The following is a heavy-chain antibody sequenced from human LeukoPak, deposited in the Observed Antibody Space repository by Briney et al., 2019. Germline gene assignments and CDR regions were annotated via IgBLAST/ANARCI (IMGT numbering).Heavy chain of an antibody. CDR3: ARRKNYDSRVFQH. CDR1: GYTFTSYD. D-gene: IGHD3-22*01. Sequence: ASVKVSCKASGYTFTSYDFNWVRQAPGQGLEWMGWMNPNSGNTGYAQKFQGRVTMTRNTSITTAYMELGSLRSEDTAVYYCARRKNYDSRVFQHWGQGTLVTVFS. V-gene: IGHV1-8*01. CDR2: MNPNSGNT. J-gene: IGHJ1*01.